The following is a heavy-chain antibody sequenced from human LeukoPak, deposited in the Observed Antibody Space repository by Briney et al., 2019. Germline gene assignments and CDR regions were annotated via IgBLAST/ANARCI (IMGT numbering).Heavy chain of an antibody. D-gene: IGHD2-2*01. V-gene: IGHV3-15*01. CDR2: IKNKTNGGTT. CDR1: GFIFSSAW. CDR3: ARGLCTSTSCYQGPFDF. J-gene: IGHJ4*02. Sequence: GGSLRLSCEASGFIFSSAWMTWVRQAPGKGLEWVGHIKNKTNGGTTDCAAPVKGRFSISRDDSKKTLYLQMNRLRTEDTAVYYCARGLCTSTSCYQGPFDFWGQGMLVTVSS.